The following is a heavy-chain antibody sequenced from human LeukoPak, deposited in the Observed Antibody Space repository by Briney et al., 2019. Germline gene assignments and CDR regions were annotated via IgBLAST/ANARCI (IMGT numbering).Heavy chain of an antibody. J-gene: IGHJ4*02. CDR1: GGSISSYY. CDR2: IHYSGST. CDR3: ARGVSYYDY. Sequence: PSETPSLTCTVSGGSISSYYWNWIRQPPGKGVEWIGYIHYSGSTNYNPSLKSRVTASVDTSKNQFSLKLTSVTAADTAVYYCARGVSYYDYWGQGALVTVSS. D-gene: IGHD3-3*01. V-gene: IGHV4-59*01.